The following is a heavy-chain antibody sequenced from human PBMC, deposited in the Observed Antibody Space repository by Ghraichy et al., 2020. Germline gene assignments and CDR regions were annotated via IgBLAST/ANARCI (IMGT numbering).Heavy chain of an antibody. CDR1: GFTVSSNF. CDR3: ARAGGGFYGSGTQDY. V-gene: IGHV3-53*01. D-gene: IGHD3-10*01. CDR2: IYSDGST. Sequence: GESLNISCAASGFTVSSNFMNWVRQAPGKGLEWVSVIYSDGSTYYADSVRGRFSVSRDNSKNTVYLQMNSLRADDTAVYYCARAGGGFYGSGTQDYWGQGTLVTVSS. J-gene: IGHJ4*02.